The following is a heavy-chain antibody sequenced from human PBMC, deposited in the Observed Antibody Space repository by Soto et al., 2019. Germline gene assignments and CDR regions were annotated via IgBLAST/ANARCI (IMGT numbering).Heavy chain of an antibody. V-gene: IGHV3-33*01. J-gene: IGHJ6*02. CDR3: AREHDYGDYDEEDMDV. D-gene: IGHD4-17*01. CDR2: IWYDGSNK. CDR1: GVTFSSYG. Sequence: QVQLVESGGGVVQPGRSLRVSCAASGVTFSSYGMHWVRQAPGKGLEWVAVIWYDGSNKYYADSVKGRFTISRDNSKNTLYLQMNSLRAEDTAVYYCAREHDYGDYDEEDMDVWGQGTTVTVSS.